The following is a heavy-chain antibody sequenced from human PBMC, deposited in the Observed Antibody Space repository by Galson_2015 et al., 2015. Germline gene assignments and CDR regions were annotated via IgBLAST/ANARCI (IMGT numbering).Heavy chain of an antibody. CDR2: IGGGGGGI. V-gene: IGHV3-23*01. Sequence: CAASGFSLPNYALSWVRQAPGQGLEWVSHIGGGGGGIYYADSVKGRFTISRDNSKNTVYLQMDSLRVEGTAIYYCAKDSVPRNGLYDAFEIWGQGTMVTVSS. CDR3: AKDSVPRNGLYDAFEI. CDR1: GFSLPNYA. J-gene: IGHJ3*02. D-gene: IGHD1-1*01.